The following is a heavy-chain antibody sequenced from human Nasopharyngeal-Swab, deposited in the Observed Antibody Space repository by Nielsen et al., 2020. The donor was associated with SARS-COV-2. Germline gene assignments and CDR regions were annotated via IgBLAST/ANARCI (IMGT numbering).Heavy chain of an antibody. CDR2: ISSSSSTI. Sequence: GESLKISCAASGFTFSNYAMSWVRQGPGKGLEWVSYISSSSSTIYYADSVKGRFTISRDNAKNSLYLQMNSLRDEDTAVYYCARSADIVLMVYAIPRGPFDYWGQGTLVTVSS. J-gene: IGHJ4*02. CDR3: ARSADIVLMVYAIPRGPFDY. V-gene: IGHV3-48*02. D-gene: IGHD2-8*01. CDR1: GFTFSNYA.